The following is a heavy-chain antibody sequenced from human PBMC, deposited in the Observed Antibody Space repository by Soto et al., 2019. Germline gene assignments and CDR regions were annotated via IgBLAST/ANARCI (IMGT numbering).Heavy chain of an antibody. D-gene: IGHD2-21*02. Sequence: GASVKPSCKACGDSFTSYEINWVRQAPGQRLEWMGWINAGNGNTKYSQKFQGRVTITRDTSASTAYMELSSLRSEDTAVYYCARSIVVVTALDYWGQGTLVTVSS. V-gene: IGHV1-3*01. CDR1: GDSFTSYE. CDR2: INAGNGNT. CDR3: ARSIVVVTALDY. J-gene: IGHJ4*02.